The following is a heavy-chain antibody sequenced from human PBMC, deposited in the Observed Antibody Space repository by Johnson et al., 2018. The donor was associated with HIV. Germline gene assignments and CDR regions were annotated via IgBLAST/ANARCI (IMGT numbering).Heavy chain of an antibody. CDR2: IYSGGST. J-gene: IGHJ3*02. CDR1: GFTFSNYG. D-gene: IGHD6-13*01. V-gene: IGHV3-NL1*01. Sequence: QVQLVESGGGVVQPGRSLRLSCVVSGFTFSNYGMHWVRQAPGKGLEWVSVIYSGGSTYYADSVKGRFTISRDNSKNTVYLQMNSLRAEDTALYFCARGKGAAVGLDAFDIWGQGIRVIVSS. CDR3: ARGKGAAVGLDAFDI.